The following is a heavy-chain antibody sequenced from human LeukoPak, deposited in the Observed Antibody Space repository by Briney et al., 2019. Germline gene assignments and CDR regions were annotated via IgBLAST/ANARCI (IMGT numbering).Heavy chain of an antibody. Sequence: PGGSLRLSCAASGFTFSDYYMGWIRQAPGKGLEWVSYISSSGSTTYYADSVKGRFTISRDNAKNSLYLQMSSLRVEDTAVYFCAKELIIQPTGTVAFDIWGQGTMVTASS. V-gene: IGHV3-11*01. CDR1: GFTFSDYY. CDR3: AKELIIQPTGTVAFDI. J-gene: IGHJ3*02. D-gene: IGHD1-1*01. CDR2: ISSSGSTT.